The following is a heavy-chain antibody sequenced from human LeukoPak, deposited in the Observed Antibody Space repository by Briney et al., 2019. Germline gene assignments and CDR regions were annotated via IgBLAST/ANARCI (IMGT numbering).Heavy chain of an antibody. CDR2: IWYDGNNK. J-gene: IGHJ5*02. CDR1: GFTFSSYG. Sequence: PGGSLRLSCAASGFTFSSYGMHWVRQAPGKGLEWVALIWYDGNNKYYADSVKGRFTISRDNSKNTLYLQLNSLRAEDTAVYYCARSGGSGWYWFDPWGQGTLVTVSS. V-gene: IGHV3-33*01. D-gene: IGHD6-19*01. CDR3: ARSGGSGWYWFDP.